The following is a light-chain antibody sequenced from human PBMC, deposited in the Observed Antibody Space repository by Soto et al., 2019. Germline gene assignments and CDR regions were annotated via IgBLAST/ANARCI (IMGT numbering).Light chain of an antibody. J-gene: IGLJ2*01. CDR2: EVS. CDR1: SSDVGGYNY. V-gene: IGLV2-8*01. CDR3: SSYAVSNNFVV. Sequence: QSALTQPPSASGSPGQSVTISCTGTSSDVGGYNYVSWYQQHPGKAPKLMIYEVSKRPSGVPDCFSGSKSGNTASLTVSGLQAEDEADYYCSSYAVSNNFVVFGGGTKLTVL.